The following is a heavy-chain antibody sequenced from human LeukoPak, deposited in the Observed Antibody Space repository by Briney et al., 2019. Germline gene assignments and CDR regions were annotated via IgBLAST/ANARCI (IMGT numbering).Heavy chain of an antibody. J-gene: IGHJ6*02. CDR1: GFTFSSYA. Sequence: TGGSLRLSCAASGFTFSSYAMSWVRQAPGKGLEWVSAISGSGGSTYYADSVKGRFTISRDNSKNTLYLQMNSLRAEDTAVYYCAKWGGYCSSTSCYPLGYYGMDVWGQGTTVTVSS. CDR2: ISGSGGST. CDR3: AKWGGYCSSTSCYPLGYYGMDV. V-gene: IGHV3-23*01. D-gene: IGHD2-2*01.